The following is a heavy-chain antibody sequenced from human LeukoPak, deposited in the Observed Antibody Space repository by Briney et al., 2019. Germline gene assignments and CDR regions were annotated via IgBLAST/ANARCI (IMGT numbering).Heavy chain of an antibody. CDR3: ARIFDYSFDY. V-gene: IGHV3-23*01. CDR1: GFTFSNSA. Sequence: PGGSLRLSCAASGFTFSNSAMTWVRQTPGEGLEWVSAISGSGGDSVYTDSVKGRFAISRDNSKNTLWLQMNSLRAEDTAVYYCARIFDYSFDYWGQGTLVTVSS. J-gene: IGHJ4*02. CDR2: ISGSGGDS. D-gene: IGHD3-9*01.